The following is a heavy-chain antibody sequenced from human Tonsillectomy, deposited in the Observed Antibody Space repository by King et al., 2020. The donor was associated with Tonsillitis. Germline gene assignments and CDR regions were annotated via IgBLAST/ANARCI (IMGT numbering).Heavy chain of an antibody. Sequence: VQLVESGGGLVQPGGSLRLSCAASGVIFSSYWMNWVRQAPGKGLEWVANIKQDGSMKFYVDSVKGRFTISRDDAKNSLYLRMNSLRAEDTAVYYCATYSSSWNGFDYWGQGTLVTVSS. J-gene: IGHJ4*02. D-gene: IGHD6-13*01. CDR2: IKQDGSMK. CDR3: ATYSSSWNGFDY. V-gene: IGHV3-7*01. CDR1: GVIFSSYW.